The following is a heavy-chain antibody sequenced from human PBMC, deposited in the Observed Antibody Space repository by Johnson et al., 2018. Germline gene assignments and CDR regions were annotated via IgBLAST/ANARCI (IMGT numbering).Heavy chain of an antibody. Sequence: VQLVESGGGLVKPGGSLRLSCAVSGLTFSHAWMNWVRQAPGKGLEWVGRIKSQIDGEASDYAAPVKGRLTISRDDSKNTLFLQMNSLKTEDTGVYYCSTGGGGNYYREAWGQGTMVTVSS. CDR2: IKSQIDGEAS. CDR1: GLTFSHAW. J-gene: IGHJ3*01. V-gene: IGHV3-15*01. D-gene: IGHD1-26*01. CDR3: STGGGGNYYREA.